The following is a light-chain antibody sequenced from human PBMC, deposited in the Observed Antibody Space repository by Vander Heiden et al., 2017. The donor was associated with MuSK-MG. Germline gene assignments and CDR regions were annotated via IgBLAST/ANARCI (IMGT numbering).Light chain of an antibody. V-gene: IGLV3-19*01. CDR2: GNN. CDR1: SLRSYD. J-gene: IGLJ3*02. CDR3: NSRDSSGNHPNWV. Sequence: SSELAQEPAVSVALGQTVRITCQGASLRSYDASWYTQKPAQAPDPVIFGNNHRPSGIADLASGSSAGNTASVTITGALAEEEAADYCNSRDSSGNHPNWVFGGGTKLTVL.